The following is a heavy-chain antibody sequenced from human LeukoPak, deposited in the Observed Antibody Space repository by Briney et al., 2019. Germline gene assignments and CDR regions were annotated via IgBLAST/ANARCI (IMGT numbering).Heavy chain of an antibody. CDR1: GFTFSSYG. CDR2: IWYDGSNK. CDR3: VRDWRYCSGGSCYRGGYYFDY. J-gene: IGHJ4*02. V-gene: IGHV3-33*01. Sequence: GGSLRLSCAASGFTFSSYGMHWVRQAPGKGLEWVAVIWYDGSNKYYADSVKGRFTISRDNSKNTLYLQMNSLRAEDTAVYYCVRDWRYCSGGSCYRGGYYFDYWGQGTLVTVSS. D-gene: IGHD2-15*01.